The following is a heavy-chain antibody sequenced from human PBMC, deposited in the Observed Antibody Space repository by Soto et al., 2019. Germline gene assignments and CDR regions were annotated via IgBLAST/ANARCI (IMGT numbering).Heavy chain of an antibody. CDR3: ARDLAAAGPFDC. D-gene: IGHD6-13*01. J-gene: IGHJ4*02. V-gene: IGHV1-18*01. CDR1: GYTFTNYA. Sequence: QVQLVQSGGEVKKPGASVKGSCKASGYTFTNYAFSWMRQAPGQRLEWMGWISAYNGNTNYPQKLQGRVTMTTDTSTSTAYMELRSLRSDDTAVYYCARDLAAAGPFDCWGQGTLVTVSS. CDR2: ISAYNGNT.